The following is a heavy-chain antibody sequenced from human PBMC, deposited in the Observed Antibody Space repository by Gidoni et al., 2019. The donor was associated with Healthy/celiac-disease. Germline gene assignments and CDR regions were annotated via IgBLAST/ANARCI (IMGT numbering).Heavy chain of an antibody. J-gene: IGHJ6*02. CDR1: GYTFPSYY. CDR2: INPSGGST. V-gene: IGHV1-46*01. CDR3: ARDSGSSWYGYYYGMDV. Sequence: QVQLVQSGAEVKKPGASVKVSCKASGYTFPSYYMPWVRQAPGQGLEWMGIINPSGGSTSYAQKFQGRVTMTRDTSTSTVYMELSSLRSEDTAVYYCARDSGSSWYGYYYGMDVWGQGTTVTVSS. D-gene: IGHD6-13*01.